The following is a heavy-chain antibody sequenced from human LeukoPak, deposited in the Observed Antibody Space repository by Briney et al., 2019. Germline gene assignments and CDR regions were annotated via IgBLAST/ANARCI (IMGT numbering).Heavy chain of an antibody. CDR3: ARPTYNWNGVWDY. Sequence: SGGSLRLSCAASGFSFSIYWMHWVRQAPGKGLVWVSRINIDGSSTTYAESVKGRFTISRDNAKNTLYLQMNSLRAEDTAVYYCARPTYNWNGVWDYWGQGTLVTVSS. V-gene: IGHV3-74*01. D-gene: IGHD1-20*01. CDR2: INIDGSST. CDR1: GFSFSIYW. J-gene: IGHJ4*02.